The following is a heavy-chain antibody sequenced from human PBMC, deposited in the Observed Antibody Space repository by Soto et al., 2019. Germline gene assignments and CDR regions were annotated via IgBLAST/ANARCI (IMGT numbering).Heavy chain of an antibody. V-gene: IGHV3-74*01. CDR2: LNEDGSFT. CDR1: EFTFSSYW. Sequence: EVQLVESGEGLVRPGGSLRLSCVASEFTFSSYWMHWVRQVPGKGLVWVSRLNEDGSFTTYADSVKGRFTISRDNAKKTLYLQMNSLRAEDTAVYYCARDLSGRADVWGQGTTVTVSS. CDR3: ARDLSGRADV. D-gene: IGHD3-10*01. J-gene: IGHJ6*02.